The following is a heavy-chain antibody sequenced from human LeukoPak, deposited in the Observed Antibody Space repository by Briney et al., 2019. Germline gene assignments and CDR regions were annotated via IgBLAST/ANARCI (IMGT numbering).Heavy chain of an antibody. V-gene: IGHV3-15*01. CDR1: GFTFSNAW. CDR2: IKSKTDGGTT. J-gene: IGHJ6*02. CDR3: TTRYSSSSAGDYYYYGMDV. D-gene: IGHD6-6*01. Sequence: PGGSLRLSCAASGFTFSNAWMSWVRQAPGKGLEWVGRIKSKTDGGTTDYAAPVKGRFTISRDDSKNTLYLQMNSLKTEDTAVYYCTTRYSSSSAGDYYYYGMDVWGQGTTDTVSS.